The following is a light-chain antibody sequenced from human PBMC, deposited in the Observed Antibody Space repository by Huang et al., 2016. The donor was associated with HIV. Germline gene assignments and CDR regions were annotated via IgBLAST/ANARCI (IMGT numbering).Light chain of an antibody. CDR2: VAS. CDR1: QSLLHRHGNNY. V-gene: IGKV2-28*01. CDR3: MQALQTPLT. Sequence: DIVMTQSPLSLSVTPGEPASISCRSSQSLLHRHGNNYLDWYLQKPGQSPQLLIYVASSRASGIPDRFNGSGSGTDFTLKISRVEAEDVGVYYCMQALQTPLTFGGGTKVEVK. J-gene: IGKJ4*01.